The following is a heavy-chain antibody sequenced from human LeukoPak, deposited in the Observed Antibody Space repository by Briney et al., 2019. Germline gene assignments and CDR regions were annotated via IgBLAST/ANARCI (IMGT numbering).Heavy chain of an antibody. Sequence: GGSLRLSCAASGFTFSSYSMNWVRQAPGKGLEWVSSISSSSSYIYYADSVKGRFTISRDNAKNSLYLQMNSLRAEDTAVYYCASSSRDGYNYRDYWGQGTLVTVSS. D-gene: IGHD5-24*01. V-gene: IGHV3-21*01. CDR1: GFTFSSYS. J-gene: IGHJ4*02. CDR3: ASSSRDGYNYRDY. CDR2: ISSSSSYI.